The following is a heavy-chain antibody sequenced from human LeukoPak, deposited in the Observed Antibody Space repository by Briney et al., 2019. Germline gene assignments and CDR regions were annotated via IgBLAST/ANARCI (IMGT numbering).Heavy chain of an antibody. CDR3: VKGHDSSGYYLSYFDY. D-gene: IGHD3-22*01. CDR1: GFTFSSYA. CDR2: ISSNGGTT. J-gene: IGHJ4*02. Sequence: PGGSLRLSCSASGFTFSSYAMHWVRQAPGKGLEYVSTISSNGGTTYYADSVKGRFTISRDNSKNTLYLQMSNLRAEDTAVYYCVKGHDSSGYYLSYFDYWGQGALVTVSS. V-gene: IGHV3-64D*09.